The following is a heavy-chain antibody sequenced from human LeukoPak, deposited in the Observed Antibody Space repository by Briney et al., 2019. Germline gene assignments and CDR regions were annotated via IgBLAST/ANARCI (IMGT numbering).Heavy chain of an antibody. J-gene: IGHJ5*02. CDR1: GYTYTSYF. CDR2: INPSGGST. CDR3: AREWAGIFGSS. Sequence: GASVKVSCKASGYTYTSYFIHWVRQAPGQGLEWMGIINPSGGSTSYAQKFQGRVTMTRDTSTSTVYMKLSSLRSEDTAMYYCAREWAGIFGSSWGQGTLVTVSS. V-gene: IGHV1-46*01. D-gene: IGHD2/OR15-2a*01.